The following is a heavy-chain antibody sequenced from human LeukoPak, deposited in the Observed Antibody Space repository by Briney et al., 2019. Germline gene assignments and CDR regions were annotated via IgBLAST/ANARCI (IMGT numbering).Heavy chain of an antibody. J-gene: IGHJ6*02. CDR2: INPNSGGT. V-gene: IGHV1-2*02. Sequence: ASVKVSCKASGYTFTGYYMHWVRQAPGQGLEWMGWINPNSGGTNYAQKFQGRVTMTRDTSISTAYMELSRLRSDDTAVYYCVSSSSLQWSSYYYYYGMDVWGQGTTVTVSS. CDR1: GYTFTGYY. CDR3: VSSSSLQWSSYYYYYGMDV. D-gene: IGHD6-13*01.